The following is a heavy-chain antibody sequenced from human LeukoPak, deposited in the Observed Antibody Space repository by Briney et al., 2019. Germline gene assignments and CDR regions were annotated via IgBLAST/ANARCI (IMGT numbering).Heavy chain of an antibody. D-gene: IGHD6-13*01. J-gene: IGHJ1*01. V-gene: IGHV1-69*04. Sequence: ASVKVSCKASGGTFSSYAISWVRQAPGQGLEWMGRIIPIFGIANYAQKFQGRVTITADKSTSTAYMELSSLRSEDTAVYYCARVGIAAAGSNAPIQHWGQGTLVTVSS. CDR1: GGTFSSYA. CDR2: IIPIFGIA. CDR3: ARVGIAAAGSNAPIQH.